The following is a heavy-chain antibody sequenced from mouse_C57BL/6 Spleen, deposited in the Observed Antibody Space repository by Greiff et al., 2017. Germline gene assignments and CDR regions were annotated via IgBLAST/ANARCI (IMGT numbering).Heavy chain of an antibody. V-gene: IGHV1-50*01. J-gene: IGHJ2*01. D-gene: IGHD1-1*01. CDR3: ATLITTVVATPLDY. CDR1: GYTFTSYW. CDR2: IDPSDSYT. Sequence: QVQLQQPGAELVKPGASVKLSCKASGYTFTSYWMQWVKQRPGQGLEWTGEIDPSDSYTNYNQKFKGKATLTVDTSSSTAYMQLSSLTSEDSAVYYCATLITTVVATPLDYWGQGTTLTVSS.